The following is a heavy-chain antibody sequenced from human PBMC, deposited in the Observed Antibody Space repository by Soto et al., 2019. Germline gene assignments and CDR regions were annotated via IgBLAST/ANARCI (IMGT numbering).Heavy chain of an antibody. D-gene: IGHD2-15*01. CDR2: IYPGDSDT. CDR3: ARYGGNTKTNYYGMDV. CDR1: GYSITSYW. V-gene: IGHV5-51*01. J-gene: IGHJ6*02. Sequence: PGESLKISCKGSGYSITSYWIGWVRQMPGKGLEWMGIIYPGDSDTRYSPSFQGQVTISADKSISTAYLQWSSLKASDTAMYYCARYGGNTKTNYYGMDVWGQGTTVTVSS.